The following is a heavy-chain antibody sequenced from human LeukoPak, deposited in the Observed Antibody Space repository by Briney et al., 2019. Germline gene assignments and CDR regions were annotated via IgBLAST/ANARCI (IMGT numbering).Heavy chain of an antibody. V-gene: IGHV3-30*02. Sequence: GGSLRLSCAASGFIFSSYGMHWVRQAPGKGLEWVAFIQFDGSIEYYADSVKGRFTISRDNSKNTVDLQMNSLRAEDTALYFCAKGHNYDNGGSYRGYFDHWGQGTLVTVSS. D-gene: IGHD3-22*01. CDR3: AKGHNYDNGGSYRGYFDH. CDR1: GFIFSSYG. J-gene: IGHJ4*02. CDR2: IQFDGSIE.